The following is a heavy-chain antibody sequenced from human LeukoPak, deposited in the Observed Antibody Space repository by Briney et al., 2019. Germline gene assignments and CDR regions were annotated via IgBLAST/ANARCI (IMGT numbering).Heavy chain of an antibody. J-gene: IGHJ4*02. D-gene: IGHD2-8*01. CDR2: VYYSGNT. Sequence: SETLSLTCIVSGGSISSYYWSWIRQPPGKRLEWIGYVYYSGNTNYNPSLKSRVTISIDTSKNQFSLKLSSVTAADTAVYYCARGGNGHFDYWGQGTLVTVSS. V-gene: IGHV4-59*01. CDR1: GGSISSYY. CDR3: ARGGNGHFDY.